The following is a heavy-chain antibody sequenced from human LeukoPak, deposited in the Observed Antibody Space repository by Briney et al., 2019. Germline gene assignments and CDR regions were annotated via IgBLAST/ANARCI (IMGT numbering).Heavy chain of an antibody. V-gene: IGHV4-4*07. Sequence: SETLSLTCTVSGGSISNYYWNWIRQPAGKGLEWIGRIYTSGSTNYNPSLKSRVTMSVETSKNQFSLKLSSVTAADTAVYYCAGEGSGQQPRHWFDPWGQGTLVTVSS. D-gene: IGHD6-13*01. CDR2: IYTSGST. CDR3: AGEGSGQQPRHWFDP. J-gene: IGHJ5*02. CDR1: GGSISNYY.